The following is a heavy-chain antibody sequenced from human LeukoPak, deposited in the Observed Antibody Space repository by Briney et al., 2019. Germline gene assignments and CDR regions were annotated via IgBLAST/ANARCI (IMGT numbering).Heavy chain of an antibody. D-gene: IGHD6-13*01. CDR3: ARMAAAGSTPFDY. J-gene: IGHJ4*02. CDR1: GYTFTSYA. CDR2: INADNGNT. Sequence: ASVKVSCKASGYTFTSYAMHWVRQAPEQRLEWMGWINADNGNTKYSQKFQGRVTITRDTSASTVYMELSSLRSEDTAVYYCARMAAAGSTPFDYWGQGTLVTVSS. V-gene: IGHV1-3*01.